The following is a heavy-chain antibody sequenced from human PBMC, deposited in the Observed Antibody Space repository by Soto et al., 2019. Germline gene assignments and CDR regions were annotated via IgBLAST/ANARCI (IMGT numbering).Heavy chain of an antibody. D-gene: IGHD2-2*01. Sequence: SETLSLTCAVYGGSFSGYYWSWIRQPPGKGLEWIGEINHSGSTNYNPSLKSRVTISVDTSKNQFSPKLSSVTAADTAVYYCARGEIVPMLPAASRLFDYWGQEALVTVSS. CDR3: ARGEIVPMLPAASRLFDY. J-gene: IGHJ4*02. V-gene: IGHV4-34*01. CDR2: INHSGST. CDR1: GGSFSGYY.